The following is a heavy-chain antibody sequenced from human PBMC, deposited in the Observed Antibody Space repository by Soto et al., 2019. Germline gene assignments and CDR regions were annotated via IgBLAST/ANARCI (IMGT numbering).Heavy chain of an antibody. V-gene: IGHV4-4*07. CDR3: VRDGTKTLRDWFDP. CDR1: GASISGFY. D-gene: IGHD1-1*01. CDR2: IYATGTT. J-gene: IGHJ5*02. Sequence: SETLSLTCPVSGASISGFYWSWIRKSAGKGLEWIGRIYATGTTDYNPSLKSRVMMSVDTSKKQFSLKLRSVTAADTAVYYCVRDGTKTLRDWFDPWGQGISDTVSS.